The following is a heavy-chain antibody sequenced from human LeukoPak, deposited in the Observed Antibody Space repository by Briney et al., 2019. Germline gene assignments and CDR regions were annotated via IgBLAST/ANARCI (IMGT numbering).Heavy chain of an antibody. J-gene: IGHJ4*02. Sequence: GGALRLSCAASGFTFSSYWMSWVRQAPGKGLEGVANIKQDGSEKYYVDSVKGRFTISRDNAKNSLYLQMNSLRAEDTAVYYCARDQWPADPIDYWGQGTLVTVSS. V-gene: IGHV3-7*01. CDR2: IKQDGSEK. CDR3: ARDQWPADPIDY. CDR1: GFTFSSYW. D-gene: IGHD6-19*01.